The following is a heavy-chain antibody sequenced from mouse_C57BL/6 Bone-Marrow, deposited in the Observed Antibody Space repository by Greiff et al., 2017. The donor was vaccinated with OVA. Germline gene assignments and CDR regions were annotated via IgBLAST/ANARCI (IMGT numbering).Heavy chain of an antibody. CDR3: ARIADF. CDR2: ICWGDDK. J-gene: IGHJ3*01. V-gene: IGHV8-8*01. Sequence: QVTLKVSGPGLLQPSQSLSLSCSFSGFSLSNFGMGVGWLRQPSGKGLEWLAHICWGDDKYYNPSLKSRLTISKDTSKNQVFLKIAHVDTADTATDYFARIADFWGQGTLVTVSA. CDR1: GFSLSNFGMG.